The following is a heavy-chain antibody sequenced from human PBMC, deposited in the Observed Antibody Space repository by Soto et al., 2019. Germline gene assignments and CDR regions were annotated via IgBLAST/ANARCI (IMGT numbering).Heavy chain of an antibody. J-gene: IGHJ3*02. CDR3: ARMMVATITPSDAFDI. V-gene: IGHV2-70*01. CDR1: GFSLSTSGMC. Sequence: SGPTLVNPTQTLTLTCTFSGFSLSTSGMCVSWIRQPPGKALEWLALIDWDDDKYYSTSLKTRLTISKDTSKNQVVLTMTNMDPVDTATYYCARMMVATITPSDAFDIWGQGTMVTVSS. D-gene: IGHD5-12*01. CDR2: IDWDDDK.